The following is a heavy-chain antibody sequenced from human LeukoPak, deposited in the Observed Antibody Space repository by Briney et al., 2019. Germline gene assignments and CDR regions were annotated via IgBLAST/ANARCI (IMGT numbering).Heavy chain of an antibody. J-gene: IGHJ4*02. V-gene: IGHV4-30-2*01. Sequence: TSETLSLTCTVSGGSISSGGYYRSWIRQPPGKGLEWIGYIYHSGSTYYNPSLKSRVTISVDRSKNQFSLKLSSVTAADTAVYYCARDTNSGYSYGKALYYWGQGTLVTVSS. CDR2: IYHSGST. CDR1: GGSISSGGYY. CDR3: ARDTNSGYSYGKALYY. D-gene: IGHD5-18*01.